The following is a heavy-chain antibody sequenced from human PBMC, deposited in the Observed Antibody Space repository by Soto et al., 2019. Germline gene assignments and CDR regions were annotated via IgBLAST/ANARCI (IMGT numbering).Heavy chain of an antibody. D-gene: IGHD3-22*01. V-gene: IGHV3-33*01. Sequence: QVQLVESGGGVVQPGKSLRLSCAASGFSFSSYGMHWVRQAPGKGLEWVAVIWYDGSNEDYADSVKGRFAISRDNSKNTLYLQMNSLRADDTAVYYCARDRDYYANSGYALDIWGQGTVVTVSS. CDR3: ARDRDYYANSGYALDI. CDR2: IWYDGSNE. CDR1: GFSFSSYG. J-gene: IGHJ3*02.